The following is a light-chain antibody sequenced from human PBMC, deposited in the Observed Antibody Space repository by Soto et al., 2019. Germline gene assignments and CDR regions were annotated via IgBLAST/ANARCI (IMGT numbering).Light chain of an antibody. Sequence: DIQMTQSPSSLSASIGDRVTITCRASQSISNYLNWYQQKPGDAPKILIYAASTLQSGVPSRFRGSGSGTDFTLTINSLHPEDFATYDCQQPYNLRRTFGQGTKLEV. V-gene: IGKV1-39*01. J-gene: IGKJ2*02. CDR3: QQPYNLRRT. CDR2: AAS. CDR1: QSISNY.